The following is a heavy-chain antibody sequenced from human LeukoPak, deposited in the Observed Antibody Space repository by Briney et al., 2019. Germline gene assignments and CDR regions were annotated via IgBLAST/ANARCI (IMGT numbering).Heavy chain of an antibody. D-gene: IGHD3-16*01. CDR3: ATEGGDGMDV. Sequence: PGGSLRLSCAASGFTFSSYSMNWVRQAPGKGLEWVSSISSRSSYIYYADSVKGRFTISRDNAKNSLYLQMNSLRAEDTAVYYCATEGGDGMDVWGQGTTVTVPS. CDR1: GFTFSSYS. J-gene: IGHJ6*02. CDR2: ISSRSSYI. V-gene: IGHV3-21*01.